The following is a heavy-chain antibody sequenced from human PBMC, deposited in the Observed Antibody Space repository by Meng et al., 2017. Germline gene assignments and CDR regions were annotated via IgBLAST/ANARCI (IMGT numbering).Heavy chain of an antibody. CDR1: GYTCPGYD. CDR3: ARGGYSSGVRVRHWFDP. D-gene: IGHD6-25*01. V-gene: IGHV1-2*02. Sequence: SGAKLRQPGSLVKVSCQAAGYTCPGYDMHWVRQAPGQGLEWRGWINPNSGGTNYAQKFQGRVTMTRDTSISTAYMELSRLRSDDTAVYYCARGGYSSGVRVRHWFDPWGQGTLVTVSS. J-gene: IGHJ5*02. CDR2: INPNSGGT.